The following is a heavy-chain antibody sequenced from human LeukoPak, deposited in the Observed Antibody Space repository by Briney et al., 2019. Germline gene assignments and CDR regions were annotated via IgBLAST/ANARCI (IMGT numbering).Heavy chain of an antibody. V-gene: IGHV1-8*03. CDR1: GYTFTSYD. Sequence: GASVKVSCKASGYTFTSYDINWVRQATGQGLEWMGWMNPNSGNTGYAQKFQGRVTITRNTSISTAYMELSSLRSEDTAVYYCARRVYYDFWSGLYWYFDLWGRGTLVTVSS. J-gene: IGHJ2*01. CDR2: MNPNSGNT. CDR3: ARRVYYDFWSGLYWYFDL. D-gene: IGHD3-3*01.